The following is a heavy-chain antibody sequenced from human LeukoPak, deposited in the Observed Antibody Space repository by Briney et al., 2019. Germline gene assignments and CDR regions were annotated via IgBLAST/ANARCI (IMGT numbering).Heavy chain of an antibody. Sequence: GASVKVSCKASGGTFSSYANSWVRQAPGQGLEWMGGIIPIFGTANYAQKFQGRVTITRDTSANTVYMDLSSLRSEDTAVYYCARYCTGGNCDTAFDIWGQGTMVTVSS. D-gene: IGHD2-8*02. CDR2: IIPIFGTA. CDR1: GGTFSSYA. J-gene: IGHJ3*02. V-gene: IGHV1-69*05. CDR3: ARYCTGGNCDTAFDI.